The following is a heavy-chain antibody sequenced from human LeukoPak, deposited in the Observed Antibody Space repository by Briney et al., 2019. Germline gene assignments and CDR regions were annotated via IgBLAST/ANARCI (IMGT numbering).Heavy chain of an antibody. J-gene: IGHJ4*02. V-gene: IGHV3-53*01. D-gene: IGHD3-16*01. CDR3: ARWGRGFDY. Sequence: AGGSLRLSCAASGFTVSSNYMSWVRQAPGKGLEWVSLLYSGGSTYYADSVEGRFTISRDNSKNTLYLQMDSLRAEDTAVYYCARWGRGFDYWGQGTLVTVSS. CDR2: LYSGGST. CDR1: GFTVSSNY.